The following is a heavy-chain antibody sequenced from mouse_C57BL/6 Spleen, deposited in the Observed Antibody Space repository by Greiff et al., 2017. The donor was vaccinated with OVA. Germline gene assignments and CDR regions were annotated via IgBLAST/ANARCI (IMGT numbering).Heavy chain of an antibody. CDR1: GYTFTSYW. D-gene: IGHD2-1*01. Sequence: QVQLQQPGAELVRPGTSVKLSCKASGYTFTSYWMHWVKQRPGQGLEWIGVIDPSDSYTNYNQKFKGKATLTVDTSSSTAYMQLSSLTSEDSAVYYCARRGNYLWYFDVWGTGTTVTVSS. CDR3: ARRGNYLWYFDV. J-gene: IGHJ1*03. V-gene: IGHV1-59*01. CDR2: IDPSDSYT.